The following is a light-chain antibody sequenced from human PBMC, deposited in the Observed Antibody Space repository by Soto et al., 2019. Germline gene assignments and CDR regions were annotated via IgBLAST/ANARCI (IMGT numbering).Light chain of an antibody. CDR1: SSNIGSKT. CDR3: AAWDASLNGYV. Sequence: QSVVTQPPSASGTPGQRVTISCSGSSSNIGSKTVNWYQQLPGTAPKLLIYSNYQRPSGVPGRFSGSKSGTSASLAISGLQSEDEADYYCAAWDASLNGYVFGTGTKLTVL. CDR2: SNY. V-gene: IGLV1-44*01. J-gene: IGLJ1*01.